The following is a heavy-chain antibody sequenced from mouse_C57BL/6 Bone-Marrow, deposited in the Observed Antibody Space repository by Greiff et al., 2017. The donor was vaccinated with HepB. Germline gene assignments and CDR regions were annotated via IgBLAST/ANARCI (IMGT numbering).Heavy chain of an antibody. J-gene: IGHJ3*01. V-gene: IGHV5-9-1*02. CDR2: ISSGGDYI. D-gene: IGHD1-1*01. CDR3: TRDEMFYYSGSRRFAY. CDR1: GFTFSSYA. Sequence: EVKLMESGEGLVKTGGSLKLSCAASGFTFSSYAMSWVRQTPEKRLEWVAYISSGGDYIYYADTVKGRFTISRDNARNTLYLQMSSLKSEDTAMYYCTRDEMFYYSGSRRFAYWGQGTLVTVSA.